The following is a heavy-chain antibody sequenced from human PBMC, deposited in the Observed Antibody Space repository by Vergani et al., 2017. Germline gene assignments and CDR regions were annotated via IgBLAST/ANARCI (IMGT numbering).Heavy chain of an antibody. V-gene: IGHV3-66*02. D-gene: IGHD2-15*01. J-gene: IGHJ4*01. CDR2: IKSDGRT. Sequence: VALLESGGGLAQPGGSLRVSCSASGFRVTTYYMSWVRQAPGKGLEWVSVIKSDGRTSYAESVRGRFTISRDTSRNAVYLQMNSLRVEDTGVYYCTRSECSGTTCYGHYFDLWGHGILVTVSS. CDR1: GFRVTTYY. CDR3: TRSECSGTTCYGHYFDL.